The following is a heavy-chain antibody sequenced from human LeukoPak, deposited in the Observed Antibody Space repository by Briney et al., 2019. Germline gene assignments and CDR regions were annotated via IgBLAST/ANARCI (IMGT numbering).Heavy chain of an antibody. J-gene: IGHJ6*02. V-gene: IGHV3-30*03. Sequence: GGSLRLSCAASGFTFSSYGMHWVRQAPGKGLEWVAVISYDGSNKYYADSVKGRFTISRDNSKNTLYLQMNSLSAEDTAVYSCARPDSSSWSPGGNYYYYYGMDVWGQGTTVTVSS. CDR2: ISYDGSNK. D-gene: IGHD6-13*01. CDR1: GFTFSSYG. CDR3: ARPDSSSWSPGGNYYYYYGMDV.